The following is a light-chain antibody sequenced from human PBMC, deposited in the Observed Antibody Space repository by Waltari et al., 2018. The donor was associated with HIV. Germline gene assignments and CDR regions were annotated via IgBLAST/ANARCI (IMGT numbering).Light chain of an antibody. J-gene: IGLJ3*02. CDR2: DKT. CDR3: GTWDTSLDAGV. V-gene: IGLV1-51*01. Sequence: SVLTQPPSVSAAPGQKVTISCSGSSSNIGNNYVSWFQQLPGAAPIFLLSDKTERPSGVPDPFSGSRSGTSATLGGSGLQPGDEADYYCGTWDTSLDAGVFGGGTKLTVL. CDR1: SSNIGNNY.